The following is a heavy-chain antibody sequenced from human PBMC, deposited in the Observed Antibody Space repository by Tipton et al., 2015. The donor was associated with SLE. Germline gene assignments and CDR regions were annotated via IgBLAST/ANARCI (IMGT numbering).Heavy chain of an antibody. CDR3: ARGVLGGSYPC. Sequence: TLSLTCTVSGDSISSGGYYWTWIRQHPGKGLEWIGHVYHSGSTIYNPSLKSRVTISIDTSKKEFSLNLTYVTAADTAVYYCARGVLGGSYPCWGQGALVTVSS. CDR1: GDSISSGGYY. J-gene: IGHJ4*02. V-gene: IGHV4-61*08. CDR2: VYHSGST. D-gene: IGHD1-26*01.